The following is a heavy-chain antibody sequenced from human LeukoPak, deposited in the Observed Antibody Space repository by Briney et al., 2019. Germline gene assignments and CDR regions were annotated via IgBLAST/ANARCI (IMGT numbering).Heavy chain of an antibody. V-gene: IGHV3-23*01. CDR1: RFTFSSYA. D-gene: IGHD6-19*01. Sequence: GGSLRLSCAASRFTFSSYAMSWVRQAPGKGLEWVSSISASGGNTYYADSVKGRFTISRDNSKNTLYLQMNSLRAEDTAIYYCATDRVAGRRPLLELGYWGQGTLVTVSS. CDR3: ATDRVAGRRPLLELGY. CDR2: ISASGGNT. J-gene: IGHJ4*02.